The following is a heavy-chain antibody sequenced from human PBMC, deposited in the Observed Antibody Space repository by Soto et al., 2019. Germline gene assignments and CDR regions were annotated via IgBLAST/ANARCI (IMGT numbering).Heavy chain of an antibody. CDR3: ARSGGRNYSYGMDV. D-gene: IGHD2-15*01. J-gene: IGHJ6*02. Sequence: ASVKVSCKASGYTFNTYGISWVRQAPGQGLEWMGWISAYSSTNYAQKLQGRVTMTTDTSTSTAYMELRSLRSDDTAVYYCARSGGRNYSYGMDVWGQGTTVTVSS. V-gene: IGHV1-18*01. CDR1: GYTFNTYG. CDR2: ISAYSST.